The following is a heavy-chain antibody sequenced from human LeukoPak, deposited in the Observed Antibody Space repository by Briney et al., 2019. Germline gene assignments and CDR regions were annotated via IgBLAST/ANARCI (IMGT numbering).Heavy chain of an antibody. Sequence: SETLSLTCAVYGGSFSGYYWSWIRQPPGKGLEWIGEINHSGSTNYNPSLKSRVTISVDTSKNQFSLKLSSVTAADTAVYYCARLYVTMVRGVRSNWFDPWGQGTLVTVSS. CDR1: GGSFSGYY. D-gene: IGHD3-10*01. CDR3: ARLYVTMVRGVRSNWFDP. V-gene: IGHV4-34*01. CDR2: INHSGST. J-gene: IGHJ5*02.